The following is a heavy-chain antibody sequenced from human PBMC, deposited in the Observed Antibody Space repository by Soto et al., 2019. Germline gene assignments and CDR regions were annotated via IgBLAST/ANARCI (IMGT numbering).Heavy chain of an antibody. CDR1: GGTFSSYA. CDR3: ARATARGSYRYCPGT. V-gene: IGHV1-69*13. D-gene: IGHD3-16*02. Sequence: ASVKVSCKASGGTFSSYAISWVRQAPGQGLEWMGGIIPIFGTANYAQKFQGRVTITADESTSTADMELSSLRSEDTAVYYCARATARGSYRYCPGTWGQGTLVTVSS. J-gene: IGHJ5*02. CDR2: IIPIFGTA.